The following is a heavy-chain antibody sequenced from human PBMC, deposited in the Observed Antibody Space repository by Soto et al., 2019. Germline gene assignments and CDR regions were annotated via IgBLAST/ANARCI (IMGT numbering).Heavy chain of an antibody. CDR2: ISYDGSNK. D-gene: IGHD3-9*01. CDR1: GGSISSYY. J-gene: IGHJ3*02. CDR3: ARRLVPGAFDI. Sequence: LSLTCSVSGGSISSYYCCWVRQAPGKGLEWVAVISYDGSNKYYADSVKGRFTISRDNSKNTLYLQMNSLRAEDTAVYYCARRLVPGAFDIWGQGTMVT. V-gene: IGHV3-30*03.